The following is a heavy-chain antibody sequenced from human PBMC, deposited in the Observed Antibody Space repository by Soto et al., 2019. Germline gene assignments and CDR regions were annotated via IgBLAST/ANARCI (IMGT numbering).Heavy chain of an antibody. CDR1: GFTFSSYA. J-gene: IGHJ4*02. CDR2: ISYDGSNK. D-gene: IGHD6-19*01. Sequence: GGSLRLSCAASGFTFSSYAMHGVRQAPGKGLEWVAVISYDGSNKYYADSVKGRFTISRDNSKNTLYLQMNSLRAEDTAVYYCARDGEYSSGWYGLGSWYFDYWGQGTLVTVSS. V-gene: IGHV3-30-3*01. CDR3: ARDGEYSSGWYGLGSWYFDY.